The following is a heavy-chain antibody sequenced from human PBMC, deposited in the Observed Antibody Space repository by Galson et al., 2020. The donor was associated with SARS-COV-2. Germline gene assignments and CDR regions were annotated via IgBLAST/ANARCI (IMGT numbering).Heavy chain of an antibody. CDR1: GGYISSGGYY. CDR2: IYYSGST. J-gene: IGHJ4*02. Sequence: SETLSLTCTVSGGYISSGGYYWSWIRQHPGKGLEWIGYIYYSGSTYYNPSLKSRVTISVDTFKNQFSLKLSSVTAADTAVYYCARGRITMIVVSHPFDYWGQGTLVTVSS. CDR3: ARGRITMIVVSHPFDY. V-gene: IGHV4-31*03. D-gene: IGHD3-22*01.